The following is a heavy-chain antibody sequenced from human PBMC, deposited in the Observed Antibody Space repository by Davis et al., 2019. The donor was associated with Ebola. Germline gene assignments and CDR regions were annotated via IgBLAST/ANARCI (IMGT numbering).Heavy chain of an antibody. V-gene: IGHV3-15*01. CDR2: IKKKSDGGTT. D-gene: IGHD6-19*01. CDR1: GFTFSNAW. J-gene: IGHJ6*02. CDR3: TTVKQWLIVLQYYSGMDV. Sequence: GGSLRLSCAASGFTFSNAWMGWVRQAPGKGLEWVGRIKKKSDGGTTDYAATVEGRFSISGDDSKNTLYLQMNSLKTEDTAVYYCTTVKQWLIVLQYYSGMDVWGQGTTVTVSS.